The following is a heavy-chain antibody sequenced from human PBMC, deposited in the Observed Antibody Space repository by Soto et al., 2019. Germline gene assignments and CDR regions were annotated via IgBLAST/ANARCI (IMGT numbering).Heavy chain of an antibody. J-gene: IGHJ4*02. CDR1: GGSFTSNNW. D-gene: IGHD1-7*01. V-gene: IGHV4-4*02. CDR3: ASRDTGTSVDY. CDR2: IYRNGST. Sequence: QVQLQESGPGLVKPSVTLSLTCAVSGGSFTSNNWWTWVRQPPGQGLEWIVEIYRNGSTNYNPPLKSRVTISLDKAENQFSLKVTSLTAADTAVYYCASRDTGTSVDYRGQGTLVTVSS.